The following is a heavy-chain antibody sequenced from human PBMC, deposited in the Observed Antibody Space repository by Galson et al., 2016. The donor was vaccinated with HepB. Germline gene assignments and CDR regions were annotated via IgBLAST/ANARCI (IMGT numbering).Heavy chain of an antibody. Sequence: TLSLTCTVSCGAISNVNYFWSWIRQPPGDALKWIGYIYHTWSTYYSPSPKSRVTISVDTSKNQFSLNLSSVTAADTAVYYCARVAFLAARRDFDYWGQGTLVTVSS. J-gene: IGHJ4*02. CDR1: CGAISNVNYF. D-gene: IGHD6-6*01. CDR2: IYHTWST. CDR3: ARVAFLAARRDFDY. V-gene: IGHV4-31*03.